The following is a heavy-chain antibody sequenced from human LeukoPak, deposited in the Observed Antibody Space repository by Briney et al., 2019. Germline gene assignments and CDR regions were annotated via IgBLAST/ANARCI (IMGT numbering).Heavy chain of an antibody. CDR2: IFHFGNT. V-gene: IGHV4-38-2*02. CDR1: GYTISSGYY. Sequence: PSETLSLTCTVSGYTISSGYYWGWIRQAPGKGPEWIGTIFHFGNTYHNPSLESRVIMSVDTSKNQFSLKLNSVTAADTAVYYCARDLSHQLGYFDKWGQGILVTVSS. D-gene: IGHD1-1*01. J-gene: IGHJ4*02. CDR3: ARDLSHQLGYFDK.